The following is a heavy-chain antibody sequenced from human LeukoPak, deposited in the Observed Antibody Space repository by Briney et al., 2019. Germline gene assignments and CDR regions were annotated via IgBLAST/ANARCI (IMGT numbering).Heavy chain of an antibody. D-gene: IGHD6-19*01. CDR2: VYTGGST. J-gene: IGHJ4*02. Sequence: GGSLRLSCAASGFTVSSNYMTWVPQAPGKGLEWVSVVYTGGSTYSADSVKGRFTISRDNSKNTLYLQMNSLRAEDTGVYYCARDGSGWYDYWGQGILVTVSS. CDR3: ARDGSGWYDY. V-gene: IGHV3-53*01. CDR1: GFTVSSNY.